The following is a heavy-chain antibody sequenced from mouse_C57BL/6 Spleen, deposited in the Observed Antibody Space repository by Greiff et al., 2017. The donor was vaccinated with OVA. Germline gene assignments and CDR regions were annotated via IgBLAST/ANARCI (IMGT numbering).Heavy chain of an antibody. Sequence: VQLQQPGAELVKPGASVKMSCKASGYTFTSYWITWVKQRPGQGLEWIGDIYPGSGSTNYTEKFKSQATLTVDTSSSTSYMQLSSLTSEDSAVYYCARKGYDDYYAMYYWGQGTSVTVAT. CDR1: GYTFTSYW. CDR3: ARKGYDDYYAMYY. J-gene: IGHJ4*01. V-gene: IGHV1-55*01. D-gene: IGHD2-2*01. CDR2: IYPGSGST.